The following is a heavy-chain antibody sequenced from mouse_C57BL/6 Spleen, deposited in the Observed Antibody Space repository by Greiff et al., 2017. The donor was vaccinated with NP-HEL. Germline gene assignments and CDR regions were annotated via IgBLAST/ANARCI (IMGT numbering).Heavy chain of an antibody. Sequence: QVQLQQPGAELVKPGASVKLSCKASGYTFTSYWMQWVKQRPGQGLEWIGEIDPSDSYTNYNQKFKGKATLTVDTSSSTAYMQLSSLTSEDSAVYYCARSPNLLLRYFDVWGTGTTVTVSS. D-gene: IGHD1-1*01. V-gene: IGHV1-50*01. CDR1: GYTFTSYW. CDR3: ARSPNLLLRYFDV. J-gene: IGHJ1*03. CDR2: IDPSDSYT.